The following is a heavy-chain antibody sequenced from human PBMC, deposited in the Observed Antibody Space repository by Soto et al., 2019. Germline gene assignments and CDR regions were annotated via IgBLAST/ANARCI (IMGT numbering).Heavy chain of an antibody. CDR1: GFTFSSYS. D-gene: IGHD6-13*01. CDR3: AKDNWASAGTPNLDY. J-gene: IGHJ4*02. CDR2: ISGGTSST. V-gene: IGHV3-23*01. Sequence: EVQLLESGGGLVQPGGSLRLSCAASGFTFSSYSMSWVRQAPGKGLEWVSSISGGTSSTYYADSVKGRFTISRDNSKNTLYLKMSSLRAAETDVYYDAKDNWASAGTPNLDYWGQGTPVTVSS.